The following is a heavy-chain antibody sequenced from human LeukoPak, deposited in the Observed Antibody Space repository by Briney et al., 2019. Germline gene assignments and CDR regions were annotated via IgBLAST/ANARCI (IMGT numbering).Heavy chain of an antibody. CDR2: IYTGGST. J-gene: IGHJ6*03. Sequence: SQTLSLTCGVSGGSITSGGFYWTWVRQPAGKGVEWIGRIYTGGSTNYNPSFKSRVTIAVDTSKNEFFLKLSSMTAADTAVYYCARAAYNWNDMGYYMDVWGKGTTVIVSS. D-gene: IGHD1-1*01. V-gene: IGHV4-61*02. CDR1: GGSITSGGFY. CDR3: ARAAYNWNDMGYYMDV.